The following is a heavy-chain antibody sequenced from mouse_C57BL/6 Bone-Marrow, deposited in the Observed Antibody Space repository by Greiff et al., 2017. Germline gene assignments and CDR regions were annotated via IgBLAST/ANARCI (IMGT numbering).Heavy chain of an antibody. CDR2: IYPRSGNT. CDR1: GYTFTRYG. V-gene: IGHV1-81*01. J-gene: IGHJ2*01. CDR3: AREAYSPVDY. Sequence: QVQLQQSGAELARPGASVKLSCKASGYTFTRYGISWVKQRTGQGLEWIGEIYPRSGNTYYNEKFKGKATLTADKSSSTAYMELRRRTSEDSAVYFCAREAYSPVDYWGQGTTLTVSS. D-gene: IGHD2-10*01.